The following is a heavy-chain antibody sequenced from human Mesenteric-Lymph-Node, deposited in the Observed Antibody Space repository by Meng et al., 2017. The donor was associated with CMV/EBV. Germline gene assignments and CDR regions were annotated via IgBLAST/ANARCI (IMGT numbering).Heavy chain of an antibody. CDR2: IKQDGSAI. CDR3: ARDPRNDGTSQYSVVDP. V-gene: IGHV3-7*01. D-gene: IGHD1-1*01. J-gene: IGHJ5*02. CDR1: GFTFSNYW. Sequence: GESLKISCAASGFTFSNYWMSWVRQAPGKGLEWVANIKQDGSAIFYVDSVKGRFTISRDNAKNSLYLQMNSLRAEDTAVYYCARDPRNDGTSQYSVVDPWGQGTLVTVSS.